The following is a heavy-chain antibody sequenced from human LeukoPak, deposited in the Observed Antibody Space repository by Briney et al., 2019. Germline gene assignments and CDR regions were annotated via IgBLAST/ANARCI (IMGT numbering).Heavy chain of an antibody. CDR2: INHSGST. CDR1: GGSFSGYY. CDR3: AREYCSSTSCYLYYMHV. Sequence: PSETLSLTCAVYGGSFSGYYWSWIRQSPGKGLEWIGEINHSGSTNYNPSLKSRVTISVDTSKNQFSLKLSSVTAADTAVYYCAREYCSSTSCYLYYMHVWGKGTTVTVSS. J-gene: IGHJ6*03. V-gene: IGHV4-34*01. D-gene: IGHD2-2*01.